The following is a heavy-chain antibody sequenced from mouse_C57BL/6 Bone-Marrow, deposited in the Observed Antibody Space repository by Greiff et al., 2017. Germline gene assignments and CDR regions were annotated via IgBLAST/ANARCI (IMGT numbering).Heavy chain of an antibody. V-gene: IGHV1-53*01. CDR1: GYTFTSYW. Sequence: VQLQQPGTELVKPGASVKLSCKASGYTFTSYWMHWVKQRPGQGLEWIGNINPSNGGTNYNEKFKSKATLTVDKSSSTAYMQLSSLTSEDSAVYYCARERGSGWYYFDYWGQGTTLTVSS. J-gene: IGHJ2*01. CDR3: ARERGSGWYYFDY. CDR2: INPSNGGT. D-gene: IGHD3-2*02.